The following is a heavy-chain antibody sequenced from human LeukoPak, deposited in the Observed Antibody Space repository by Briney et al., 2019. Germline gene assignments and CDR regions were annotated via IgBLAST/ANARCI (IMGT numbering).Heavy chain of an antibody. CDR2: IIPIFGTA. Sequence: ASVKVSCKASGGTFSSYAISWVRQAPGQGLEWMGGIIPIFGTANYAQKFQGRVTITADESTSTAYMELSSLRSEDTAVYYCAVSGPSGYGQVAVADPNGFVDYWGQGTLVTVSS. CDR1: GGTFSSYA. D-gene: IGHD6-19*01. J-gene: IGHJ4*02. CDR3: AVSGPSGYGQVAVADPNGFVDY. V-gene: IGHV1-69*13.